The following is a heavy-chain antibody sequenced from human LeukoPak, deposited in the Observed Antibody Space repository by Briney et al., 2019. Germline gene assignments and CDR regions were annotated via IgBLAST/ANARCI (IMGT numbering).Heavy chain of an antibody. V-gene: IGHV3-48*04. CDR2: ISSSGSTI. D-gene: IGHD3-22*01. CDR1: GFTFSSYV. J-gene: IGHJ4*02. CDR3: ANQYYYDSSGYYFDY. Sequence: GSLRLSCAASGFTFSSYVMSWVRQAPGKGLEWVSYISSSGSTIYYADSVKGRFTISRDNAKNSLYLQMNSLRAEDTAVYYCANQYYYDSSGYYFDYWGQGTLVTVSS.